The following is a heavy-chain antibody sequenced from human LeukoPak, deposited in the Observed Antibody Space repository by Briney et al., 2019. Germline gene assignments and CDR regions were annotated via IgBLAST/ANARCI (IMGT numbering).Heavy chain of an antibody. CDR2: IKQDGSEK. CDR1: GFTFSSYW. D-gene: IGHD3-16*01. CDR3: ARDWGVPSSQDY. V-gene: IGHV3-7*01. J-gene: IGHJ4*02. Sequence: PGGSLRLSCGASGFTFSSYWMSWVRQAPGKGLEWVANIKQDGSEKYYVDSVKGRFTISRDNAKNSLYLQMNSLRAEDTAVYYCARDWGVPSSQDYWGQGTLATVSS.